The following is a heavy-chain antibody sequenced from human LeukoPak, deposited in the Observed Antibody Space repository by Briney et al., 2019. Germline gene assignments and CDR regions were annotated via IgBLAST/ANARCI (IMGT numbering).Heavy chain of an antibody. CDR2: IYYSGST. J-gene: IGHJ4*02. V-gene: IGHV4-59*01. D-gene: IGHD2-21*02. CDR1: GGSISSYY. Sequence: SETLSLTCTVSGGSISSYYWSWIRQPPGKGLEWTGYIYYSGSTNCNPSLKSRVTISVDTSKNQFSLKLSSVTAADTAVYYCARGLVVVSGGDYWGQGTLVTVSS. CDR3: ARGLVVVSGGDY.